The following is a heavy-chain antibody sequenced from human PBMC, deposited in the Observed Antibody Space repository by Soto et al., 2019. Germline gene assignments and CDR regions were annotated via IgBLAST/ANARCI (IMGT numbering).Heavy chain of an antibody. V-gene: IGHV3-21*04. D-gene: IGHD6-13*01. CDR1: GFTFSSYS. CDR3: AKGLSIAAAGTFDY. CDR2: ISSSSSYI. Sequence: GGSLRLSCAASGFTFSSYSMNWVRQAPGKGLEWVSSISSSSSYIYYADSVKGRFTISRDNAKNSLYLQMNSLRAEDTAVYYCAKGLSIAAAGTFDYWGQGTLVTV. J-gene: IGHJ4*02.